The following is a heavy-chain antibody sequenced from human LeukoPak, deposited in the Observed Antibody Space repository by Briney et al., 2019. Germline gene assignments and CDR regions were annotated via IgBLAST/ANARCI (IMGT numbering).Heavy chain of an antibody. Sequence: RASETLSLTCAVSGDSISTTNYYWGWIRQPPGKGLEWIGIIYYSGITHYNPSLKSRVTISVDTSKNQFSLKLSSVTAADTAVYYCARATPTIGWDFDYWGQGTLVTVSS. CDR3: ARATPTIGWDFDY. CDR1: GDSISTTNYY. CDR2: IYYSGIT. D-gene: IGHD2-15*01. J-gene: IGHJ4*02. V-gene: IGHV4-39*07.